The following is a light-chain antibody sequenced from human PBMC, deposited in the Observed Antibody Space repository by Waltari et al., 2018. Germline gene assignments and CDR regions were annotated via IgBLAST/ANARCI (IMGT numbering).Light chain of an antibody. Sequence: EIVLTQSPATLSLSPGERATLSCRASQSIDNYLAWYQQKPGQAPRLLIYGASTRATGIASRFSGSGSGTEFTLTISSLQSEDFAVYYCQQYNNWPPCTFGQGTKLEIK. CDR1: QSIDNY. CDR3: QQYNNWPPCT. V-gene: IGKV3-15*01. CDR2: GAS. J-gene: IGKJ2*02.